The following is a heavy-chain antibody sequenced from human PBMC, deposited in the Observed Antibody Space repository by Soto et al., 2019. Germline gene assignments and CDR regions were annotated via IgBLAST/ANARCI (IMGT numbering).Heavy chain of an antibody. J-gene: IGHJ4*02. CDR2: IYYSGNT. CDR1: GGSISNYY. D-gene: IGHD2-8*01. V-gene: IGHV4-59*01. Sequence: SETLSLTCTVSGGSISNYYWSWIRQPPGNGLEWIGYIYYSGNTIYNPSLNSRATISVDTSKNQFSLTLTSVTAADTAVYYCARFPTNGNNQYWGQGTLVTVSS. CDR3: ARFPTNGNNQY.